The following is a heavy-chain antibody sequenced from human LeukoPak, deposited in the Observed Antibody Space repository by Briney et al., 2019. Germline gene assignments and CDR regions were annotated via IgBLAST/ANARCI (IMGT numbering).Heavy chain of an antibody. D-gene: IGHD2-2*01. CDR2: IYYSGST. Sequence: SETLSLTCTVSGGSISSSSYYWGWIRQPPGKGLEGIGSIYYSGSTYYNPSLKSRVTISVDTSKNQFSLKLSSVTAADTAVYYCAREKYCSSTSCYDYFDYWGQGTLVTVSS. CDR3: AREKYCSSTSCYDYFDY. V-gene: IGHV4-39*07. CDR1: GGSISSSSYY. J-gene: IGHJ4*02.